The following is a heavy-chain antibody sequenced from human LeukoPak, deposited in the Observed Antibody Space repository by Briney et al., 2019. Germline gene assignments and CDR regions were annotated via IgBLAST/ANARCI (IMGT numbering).Heavy chain of an antibody. J-gene: IGHJ4*02. CDR3: ARDGDSSGYYDLGY. CDR1: GFTFSSYE. D-gene: IGHD3-22*01. V-gene: IGHV3-48*03. Sequence: GGSLRLSCAASGFTFSSYEMNWVRQAPGKGLEWVSYISSSGSTIYYADSVKGRFTISRDNAKNSLYLQMNSPRAEDTAVYYCARDGDSSGYYDLGYWGQGTLVTVSS. CDR2: ISSSGSTI.